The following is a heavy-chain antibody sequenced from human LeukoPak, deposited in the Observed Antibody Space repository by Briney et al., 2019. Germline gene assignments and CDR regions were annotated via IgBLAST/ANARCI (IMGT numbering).Heavy chain of an antibody. Sequence: PGGSLRLSCAASGFTVSSNYMSWVRQAPGKGLEWVSVIYRGGSTYYADSVKGRFTISRDNAKNTLHLQMNSLRAEDTAVYYCARDSRDSNWFDPWGQGTLVTVSS. CDR1: GFTVSSNY. CDR3: ARDSRDSNWFDP. CDR2: IYRGGST. V-gene: IGHV3-66*01. D-gene: IGHD5-24*01. J-gene: IGHJ5*02.